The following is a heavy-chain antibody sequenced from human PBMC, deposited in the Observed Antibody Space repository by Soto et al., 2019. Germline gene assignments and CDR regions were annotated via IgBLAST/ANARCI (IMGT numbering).Heavy chain of an antibody. Sequence: QVQLVQSGAEVKKPGASVKVSCKASGYTFTSYDISWVRQAPGQGLEWMGWISAYNGNTNYAQRLQGRVTMTTDTSTSTLYMELRSLRSDDTAVYYCARDVRGHYYYYGMDVWGQGTTVTVSS. CDR2: ISAYNGNT. J-gene: IGHJ6*02. CDR3: ARDVRGHYYYYGMDV. D-gene: IGHD5-12*01. V-gene: IGHV1-18*01. CDR1: GYTFTSYD.